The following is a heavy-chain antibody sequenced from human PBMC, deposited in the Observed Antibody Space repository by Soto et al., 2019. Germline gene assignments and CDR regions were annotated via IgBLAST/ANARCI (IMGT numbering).Heavy chain of an antibody. CDR2: INSDGSAT. V-gene: IGHV3-74*01. Sequence: GGSLRLSCAASGFTSSSYWMHWVRQTAGKGLVWVSQINSDGSATRYADSVKGRFTISRDNAKNTVYLQMNSLRAEDTAVYYCATLNSFGSDYWGQGTLVTVSS. D-gene: IGHD5-18*01. CDR3: ATLNSFGSDY. CDR1: GFTSSSYW. J-gene: IGHJ4*02.